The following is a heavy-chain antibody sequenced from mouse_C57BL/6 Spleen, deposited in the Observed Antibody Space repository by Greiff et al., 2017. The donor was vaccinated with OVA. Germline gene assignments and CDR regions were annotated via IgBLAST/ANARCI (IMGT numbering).Heavy chain of an antibody. Sequence: EVQVVESGGGLVKPGGSLKLSCAASGFTFSDYGMHWVRQAPEKGLEWVAYISSGSSTIYYADTVKGRFTISRDNAKNTLFLQMTSLRSEDTAMYYCARMYYYGSSPFDYWGQGTTLTVSS. CDR3: ARMYYYGSSPFDY. V-gene: IGHV5-17*01. CDR1: GFTFSDYG. D-gene: IGHD1-1*01. CDR2: ISSGSSTI. J-gene: IGHJ2*01.